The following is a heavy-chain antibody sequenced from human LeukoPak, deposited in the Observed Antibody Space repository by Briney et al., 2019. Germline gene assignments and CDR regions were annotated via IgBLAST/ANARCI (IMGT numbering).Heavy chain of an antibody. CDR1: GYTFTSYD. CDR3: ARGPGRGAFDI. J-gene: IGHJ3*02. D-gene: IGHD3-10*01. Sequence: GASVKVSCKASGYTFTSYDINWVRQATGQGLEWMGWMNPNSGNTGYAQKFQGRVTITADKSTSTAYMELSSLRSEDTAVYYCARGPGRGAFDIWGQGTMVTVSS. V-gene: IGHV1-8*01. CDR2: MNPNSGNT.